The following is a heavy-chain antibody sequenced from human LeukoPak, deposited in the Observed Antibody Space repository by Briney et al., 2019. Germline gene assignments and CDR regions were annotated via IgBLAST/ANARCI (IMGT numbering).Heavy chain of an antibody. J-gene: IGHJ4*02. D-gene: IGHD2-2*01. CDR2: ISYDGSNK. Sequence: GRSLRLSCAASGFTFSSYAMPWVRQAPGKGLEWVAVISYDGSNKYYADSVKGRFTISRDNSKNTLYLQMNSLRAEDTAVYYCARDFRYQLLWGGYWGQGTLVTVSS. CDR1: GFTFSSYA. CDR3: ARDFRYQLLWGGY. V-gene: IGHV3-30-3*01.